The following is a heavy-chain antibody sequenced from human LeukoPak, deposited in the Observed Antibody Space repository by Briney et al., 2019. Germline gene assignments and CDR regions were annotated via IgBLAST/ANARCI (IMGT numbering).Heavy chain of an antibody. D-gene: IGHD6-13*01. CDR3: AKGRDSSTWYLFDY. Sequence: PGRSLRLSCAASGFTFSSYAMSWVRLAPGKGLAWVSVISGSGGSTYYADSVKGRFTVSRDNSKNTLYLQMNSLRAEDTAVYYCAKGRDSSTWYLFDYWGQGTLVTVSS. CDR2: ISGSGGST. J-gene: IGHJ4*02. CDR1: GFTFSSYA. V-gene: IGHV3-23*01.